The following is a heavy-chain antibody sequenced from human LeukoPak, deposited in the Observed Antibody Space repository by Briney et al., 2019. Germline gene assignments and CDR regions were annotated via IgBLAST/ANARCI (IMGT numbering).Heavy chain of an antibody. CDR1: GGSISSGGYY. D-gene: IGHD1-26*01. J-gene: IGHJ4*02. CDR2: IYYSGST. CDR3: ARAGVIVGATGDYFDY. V-gene: IGHV4-31*03. Sequence: SETLSLTCTVSGGSISSGGYYWSWIRQHPGKGLEWIVYIYYSGSTYYNPSLKSRVTISVDTSKNQFSLKLSSVTAADTAVYYCARAGVIVGATGDYFDYWGQGTLVTVST.